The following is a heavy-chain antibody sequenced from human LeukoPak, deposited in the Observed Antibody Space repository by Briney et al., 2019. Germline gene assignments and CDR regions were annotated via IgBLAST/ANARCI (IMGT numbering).Heavy chain of an antibody. CDR3: AREAETYSYYFDS. J-gene: IGHJ4*02. D-gene: IGHD2-15*01. CDR1: GGSFRGYY. CDR2: INHSGST. Sequence: PSETLCLTCAVYGGSFRGYYWSWIHESPWKGLELIGEINHSGSTDYNPSLNSRVTISVDTSKNQFSPKLSSVTAADTAVYYCAREAETYSYYFDSWGQGTLVTVSS. V-gene: IGHV4-34*01.